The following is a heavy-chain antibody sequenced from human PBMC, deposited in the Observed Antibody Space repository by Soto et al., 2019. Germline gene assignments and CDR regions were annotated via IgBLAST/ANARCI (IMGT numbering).Heavy chain of an antibody. CDR3: ARDRGGGDRRLYYFDY. CDR1: GGSVSSGSYY. V-gene: IGHV4-61*01. D-gene: IGHD2-21*02. J-gene: IGHJ4*02. Sequence: SETLSLTCTVSGGSVSSGSYYWSWIRQPPGKGLEWIGYIYYSGSTNYNPSLKSRVTISVDTSKNQFSLKLGSVTAADTAVYYCARDRGGGDRRLYYFDYWGQGTLVTVSS. CDR2: IYYSGST.